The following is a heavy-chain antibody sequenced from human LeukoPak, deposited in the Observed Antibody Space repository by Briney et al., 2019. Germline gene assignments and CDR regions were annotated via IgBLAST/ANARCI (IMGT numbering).Heavy chain of an antibody. CDR2: IRGKAYGGTT. CDR3: TGGRLTGYHTGYYYYDMDV. J-gene: IGHJ6*02. Sequence: PGGSLRLSCTASGFTFGDYAMSWVRQAPGKGLEWVGFIRGKAYGGTTEYAASVKGRFTISRDDSKSIAYLQMNSLKTEDTAVYYCTGGRLTGYHTGYYYYDMDVWGQGTTVTVSS. D-gene: IGHD3-9*01. V-gene: IGHV3-49*04. CDR1: GFTFGDYA.